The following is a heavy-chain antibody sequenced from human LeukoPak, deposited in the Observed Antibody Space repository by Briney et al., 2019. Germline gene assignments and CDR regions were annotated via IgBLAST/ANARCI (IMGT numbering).Heavy chain of an antibody. CDR1: GFTVSSNY. V-gene: IGHV4-34*08. D-gene: IGHD6-13*01. CDR2: INHSGST. J-gene: IGHJ5*02. Sequence: GSLRLSCAASGFTVSSNYMSWIRQPPGKGLEWIGEINHSGSTNYNPSLKSRVTISVDTSKNQFSLKLSSVTAADTAVYYCATIGNSSSWTGWFDPWGQGTLVTVSS. CDR3: ATIGNSSSWTGWFDP.